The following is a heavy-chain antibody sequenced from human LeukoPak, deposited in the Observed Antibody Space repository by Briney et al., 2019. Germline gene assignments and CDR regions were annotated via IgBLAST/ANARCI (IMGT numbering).Heavy chain of an antibody. J-gene: IGHJ3*01. Sequence: SETLSLTCTVSGGSISSYYWSWIRQPAGKGLELIGRIYASGSTNYNPSLKSRDTMSVDTSENQFSLKLSSVTAADTAVYYCARSRCYNCAFDFWGQGTMVTVSS. CDR2: IYASGST. CDR3: ARSRCYNCAFDF. D-gene: IGHD2-2*02. V-gene: IGHV4-4*07. CDR1: GGSISSYY.